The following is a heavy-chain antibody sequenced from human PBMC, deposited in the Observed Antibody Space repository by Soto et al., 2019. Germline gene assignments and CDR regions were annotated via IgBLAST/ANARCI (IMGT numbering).Heavy chain of an antibody. D-gene: IGHD3-3*01. CDR1: GGSISSYY. CDR3: ARGYSDFWSGYLGWFDP. J-gene: IGHJ5*02. V-gene: IGHV4-59*01. Sequence: QVQLQESGPGLVKPSETLSLTCTVSGGSISSYYWSWIRQPPGKGLEWIGYIYYSGSTNYNPSLKSRVTISVDTSKNQFALNLSSVTAADTAVYYCARGYSDFWSGYLGWFDPWGQGNLVTVSS. CDR2: IYYSGST.